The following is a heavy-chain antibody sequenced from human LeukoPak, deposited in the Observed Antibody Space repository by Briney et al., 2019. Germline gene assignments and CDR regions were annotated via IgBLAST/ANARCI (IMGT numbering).Heavy chain of an antibody. J-gene: IGHJ4*02. Sequence: ASVKVSYKASGYTFTGYYMHWVRQAPGQGLEWMGWINPNSGGTNYAQKFQGRVTMTRNTSISTAYMELSSLRSEDTAVYYCARSITSTEFDYWGQGTLVTVSS. CDR1: GYTFTGYY. CDR2: INPNSGGT. V-gene: IGHV1-2*02. CDR3: ARSITSTEFDY.